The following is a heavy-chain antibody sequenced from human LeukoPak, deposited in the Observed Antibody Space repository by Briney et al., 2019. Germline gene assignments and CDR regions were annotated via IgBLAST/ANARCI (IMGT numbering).Heavy chain of an antibody. J-gene: IGHJ3*02. D-gene: IGHD1-26*01. CDR3: ARSSGSYPLAYAFDI. CDR1: GGSIRSYY. V-gene: IGHV4-59*01. CDR2: IHYSGST. Sequence: SETLSLTCTVSGGSIRSYYWSWIRQPPGKGLECIGYIHYSGSTNYNPSLKSRVTISVDTSKNQFSLKLSSVTAADTAMYYCARSSGSYPLAYAFDIWGQGTMVTVSS.